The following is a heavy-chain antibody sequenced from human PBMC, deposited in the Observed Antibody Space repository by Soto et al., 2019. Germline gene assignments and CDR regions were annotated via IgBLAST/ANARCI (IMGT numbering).Heavy chain of an antibody. CDR3: VGSLMSRAMESFYY. CDR1: AGSISRYY. V-gene: IGHV4-59*01. D-gene: IGHD5-18*01. CDR2: ISYTVDA. Sequence: HVQLQESGPGLVKPSEPLSLTCSVSAGSISRYYWGWVRQSPGEGLEWIAHISYTVDASYNPSLKSRVTNSLDTSKNPIALSLMSVTAADTAVYYCVGSLMSRAMESFYYWGQGTLVTVTS. J-gene: IGHJ4*02.